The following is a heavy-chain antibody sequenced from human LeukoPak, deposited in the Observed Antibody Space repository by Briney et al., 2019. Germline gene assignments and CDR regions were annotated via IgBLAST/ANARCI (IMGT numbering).Heavy chain of an antibody. CDR3: ARGFNPDYYDSSGYYLVAFDI. V-gene: IGHV4-4*07. J-gene: IGHJ3*02. D-gene: IGHD3-22*01. Sequence: PSETLSLTCTVSGGSISSYYWSWIRQPAGKGLEWIGRIYTSGGTNYNPSLKSRVTMSVDTSKNQFSLKLSSVTAADTAVYYCARGFNPDYYDSSGYYLVAFDIWGQGTMVTVSS. CDR2: IYTSGGT. CDR1: GGSISSYY.